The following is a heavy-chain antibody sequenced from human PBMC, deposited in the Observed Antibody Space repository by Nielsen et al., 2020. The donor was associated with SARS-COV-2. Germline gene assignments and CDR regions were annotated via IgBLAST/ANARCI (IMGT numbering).Heavy chain of an antibody. CDR1: GFTFSSYS. Sequence: GGSLRLSCAASGFTFSSYSMNWVRQAPGKGLEWVSSISSSSSYIYYADSVKGRFTISRDNAKNSLYLQMNSLRAEDTAVYYCARAPAGYCSSTSCYVAYYYYYGMDVWGQGTTVTVSS. J-gene: IGHJ6*02. D-gene: IGHD2-2*01. V-gene: IGHV3-21*01. CDR3: ARAPAGYCSSTSCYVAYYYYYGMDV. CDR2: ISSSSSYI.